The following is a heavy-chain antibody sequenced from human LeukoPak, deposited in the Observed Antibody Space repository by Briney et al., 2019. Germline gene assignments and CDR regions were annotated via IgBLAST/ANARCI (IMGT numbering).Heavy chain of an antibody. CDR2: IIPIFGTA. CDR3: ASGSGYELYNFDY. Sequence: PWASVKVSCKASGGTFSSYAISWVRQAPGQGLEWMGGIIPIFGTANYAQKFQGRVTITTDEFTSTAYMELSSLRSEDTAVYYCASGSGYELYNFDYWGQGTLVTVSS. J-gene: IGHJ4*02. V-gene: IGHV1-69*05. D-gene: IGHD5-12*01. CDR1: GGTFSSYA.